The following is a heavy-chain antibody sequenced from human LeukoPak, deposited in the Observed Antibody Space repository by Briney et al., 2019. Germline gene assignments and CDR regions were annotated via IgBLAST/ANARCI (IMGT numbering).Heavy chain of an antibody. CDR1: GGSISSYY. V-gene: IGHV4-59*01. D-gene: IGHD1-26*01. Sequence: SETLSLTCTVSGGSISSYYWSWIRQPPGKGLEWIGYIYYSGSTNYNPSLKSRVTISVDTSKNQFSPKLSSVTAADTAVYYCARLGANDAFDIWGQGTMVTVSS. CDR3: ARLGANDAFDI. J-gene: IGHJ3*02. CDR2: IYYSGST.